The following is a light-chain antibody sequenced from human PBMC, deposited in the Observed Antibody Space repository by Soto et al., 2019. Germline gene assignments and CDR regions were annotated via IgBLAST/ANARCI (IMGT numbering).Light chain of an antibody. Sequence: QSVLTQPPSVSGAPGQRVTISCSGTSSSIGAGYEVHWYHQLPGTAPKLVVSGNGNRPSGVPDRLSASKSGTSASLAITGIQAADEGNYYCQSYDNRLTAYVFGTGTKVTV. CDR3: QSYDNRLTAYV. CDR2: GNG. CDR1: SSSIGAGYE. V-gene: IGLV1-40*01. J-gene: IGLJ1*01.